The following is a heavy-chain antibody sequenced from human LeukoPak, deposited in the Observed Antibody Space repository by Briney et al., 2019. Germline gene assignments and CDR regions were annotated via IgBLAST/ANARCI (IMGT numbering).Heavy chain of an antibody. CDR3: ARVTSGYDYDWFDP. CDR2: IYYTGST. D-gene: IGHD5-12*01. V-gene: IGHV4-59*01. J-gene: IGHJ5*02. Sequence: SETLSLTCAVYSGSFSSYYWSWIRQPPGKGLEWIGCIYYTGSTNYNPSLKSRVTISVATSKNQFSLKLSSVTAADTAVYYCARVTSGYDYDWFDPWGQGTLVTVSS. CDR1: SGSFSSYY.